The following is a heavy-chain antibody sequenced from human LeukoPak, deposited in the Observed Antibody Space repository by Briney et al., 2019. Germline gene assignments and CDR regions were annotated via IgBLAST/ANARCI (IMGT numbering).Heavy chain of an antibody. D-gene: IGHD3-16*01. CDR2: ISFDGSNK. Sequence: GRSLRLSCEASGFTFSSYAMHWVRQAPGKGLEWVAVISFDGSNKYYADSVKGRLTISRDNSKNTLYLQMNSLRAEDTAVYYCAKDRQGGPNDYWGQGTLVTVSS. CDR1: GFTFSSYA. CDR3: AKDRQGGPNDY. J-gene: IGHJ4*02. V-gene: IGHV3-30-3*01.